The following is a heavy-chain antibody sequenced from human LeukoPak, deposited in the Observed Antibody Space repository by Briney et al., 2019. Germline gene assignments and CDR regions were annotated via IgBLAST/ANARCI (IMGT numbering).Heavy chain of an antibody. CDR1: GGSFSGYH. CDR2: INHSGST. Sequence: SETLSLTCAVYGGSFSGYHWSWIRQPPGKGLEWIGEINHSGSTNYNPSLKSRVTISVDTSKNQFSLKLSSVTAADTAVYYCARGRFYYWYAFDIWGQGTMVTVSS. CDR3: ARGRFYYWYAFDI. J-gene: IGHJ3*02. D-gene: IGHD3-22*01. V-gene: IGHV4-34*01.